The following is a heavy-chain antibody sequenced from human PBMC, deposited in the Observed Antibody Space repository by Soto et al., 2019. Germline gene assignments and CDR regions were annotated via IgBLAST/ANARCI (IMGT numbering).Heavy chain of an antibody. CDR3: ATQEWVYSGIDY. V-gene: IGHV4-31*03. J-gene: IGHJ4*02. Sequence: PSETLSLTCTVSGGSISSGGYYWSWIRQHPGKGLEWIGYIYYSGSTYYNPSLKSRVTISVDTSKNQFSLKLSSVTAADTAVYYCATQEWVYSGIDYWGQGTLVTVSS. CDR2: IYYSGST. D-gene: IGHD5-12*01. CDR1: GGSISSGGYY.